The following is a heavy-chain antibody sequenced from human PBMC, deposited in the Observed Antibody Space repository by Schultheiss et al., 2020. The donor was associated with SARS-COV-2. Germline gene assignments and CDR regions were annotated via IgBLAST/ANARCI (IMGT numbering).Heavy chain of an antibody. CDR3: ARDGWDCSSTSCPAGWFDP. D-gene: IGHD2-2*01. J-gene: IGHJ5*02. CDR1: GFTFSSYA. CDR2: ISYDGSNK. V-gene: IGHV3-30*04. Sequence: GGSLRLSCAASGFTFSSYAMHWVRQAPGKGLEWVAVISYDGSNKYYADSVKGRFTISRDNSKNTLYLQMNSLRAEDTAVYYCARDGWDCSSTSCPAGWFDPWGQGTLVTVSS.